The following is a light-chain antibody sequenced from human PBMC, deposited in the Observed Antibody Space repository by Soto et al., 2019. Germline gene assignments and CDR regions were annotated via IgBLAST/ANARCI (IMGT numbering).Light chain of an antibody. CDR1: QDIRNY. Sequence: DIQMTQYPSSLSASVGDRVTIACRASQDIRNYLNWYQQKPGKAPKLLIYDASNLETGVPSRFSGGGSGTHFTLTISSLQPEDFATYYCQQYDDLLAITFGQGTRLEIK. J-gene: IGKJ5*01. V-gene: IGKV1-33*01. CDR2: DAS. CDR3: QQYDDLLAIT.